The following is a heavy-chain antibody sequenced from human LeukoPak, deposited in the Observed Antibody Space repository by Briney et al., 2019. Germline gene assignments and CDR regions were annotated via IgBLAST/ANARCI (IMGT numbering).Heavy chain of an antibody. Sequence: ASVKVSCKASGYTFTTYYMHWVRQAPGQGLEWMGIINPTGGSTTYAQKFQGRVTMTRDTSTSTVYMELSSLRSDDTAVYYCARIAARRFDYWGQGTLVTVSS. CDR1: GYTFTTYY. CDR3: ARIAARRFDY. D-gene: IGHD6-6*01. J-gene: IGHJ4*02. CDR2: INPTGGST. V-gene: IGHV1-46*01.